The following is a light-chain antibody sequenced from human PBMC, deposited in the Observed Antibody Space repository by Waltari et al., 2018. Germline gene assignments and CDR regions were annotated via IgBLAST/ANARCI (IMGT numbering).Light chain of an antibody. CDR1: SSDVGTYNY. CDR2: DVT. CDR3: SAFTTNNSLV. V-gene: IGLV2-14*03. J-gene: IGLJ1*01. Sequence: QSALTQPASVSGSPGQSITISCTGTSSDVGTYNYVSWYQQLPGKAPKLIIYDVTTRPSGISNRFSGTKSGNTASLSISGLQAEDAADYYCSAFTTNNSLVLGSGTKVSVL.